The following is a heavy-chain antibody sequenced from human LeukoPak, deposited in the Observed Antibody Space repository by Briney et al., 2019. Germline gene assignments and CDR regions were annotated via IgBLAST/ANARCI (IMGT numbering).Heavy chain of an antibody. J-gene: IGHJ4*02. V-gene: IGHV4-61*05. Sequence: PSETLSLTCSVSGASISSTRYYWGWIRQPPGMGLEWIADIHYSGSTNYNPSLKSRVTISVDTSKTQFSLKLSFVTAADTAVYYCARTATTGDYFDYWGQGTLVTVSS. CDR1: GASISSTRYY. D-gene: IGHD1-1*01. CDR2: IHYSGST. CDR3: ARTATTGDYFDY.